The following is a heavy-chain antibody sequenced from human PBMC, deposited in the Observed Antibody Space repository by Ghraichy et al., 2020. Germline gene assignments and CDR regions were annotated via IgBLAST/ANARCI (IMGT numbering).Heavy chain of an antibody. CDR3: ARPVRSSSSWPLFYYYYMDV. D-gene: IGHD6-13*01. CDR2: IYYSGST. J-gene: IGHJ6*03. CDR1: GGSISSSSYY. V-gene: IGHV4-39*01. Sequence: SETLSLTCTVSGGSISSSSYYWGWIRQPPGKGLEWIGSIYYSGSTYYTPSLKSRVTISVDTSKNQFSLKLSSVTAADTAVYYCARPVRSSSSWPLFYYYYMDVWGKGTTVTVSS.